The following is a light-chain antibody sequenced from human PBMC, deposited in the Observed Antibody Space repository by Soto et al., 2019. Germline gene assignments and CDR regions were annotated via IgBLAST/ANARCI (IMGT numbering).Light chain of an antibody. CDR3: SFYTSSSTLV. CDR1: SSDVGDYEH. V-gene: IGLV2-18*01. J-gene: IGLJ3*02. CDR2: DVT. Sequence: QSVLTQPPSVSGSPGQSVTISCTVTSSDVGDYEHVSWYQQAPGTAPKLIIFDVTNRPSGVPDRFSGSKSGNTPSLTIFGLQAEDEADYYCSFYTSSSTLVFGGGTQLTVL.